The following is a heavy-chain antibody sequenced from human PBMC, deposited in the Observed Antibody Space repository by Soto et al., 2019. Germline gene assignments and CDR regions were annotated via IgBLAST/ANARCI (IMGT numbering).Heavy chain of an antibody. CDR2: ISGSGGST. J-gene: IGHJ6*02. Sequence: PGGSLRLSCAASGFTFSSYAMSWVRQAPGKGLEWVSAISGSGGSTYYADSVKGRFTISRDNSKNTLYLQMNSLRAEDTAVYYCAKDLMTGLWFGGRDYYYYGMDVWGQGTTVTVS. CDR3: AKDLMTGLWFGGRDYYYYGMDV. V-gene: IGHV3-23*01. D-gene: IGHD3-10*01. CDR1: GFTFSSYA.